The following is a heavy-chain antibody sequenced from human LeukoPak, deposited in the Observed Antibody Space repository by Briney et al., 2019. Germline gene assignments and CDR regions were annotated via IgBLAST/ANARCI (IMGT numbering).Heavy chain of an antibody. CDR2: ITSDGSST. CDR1: GFTFSSYW. Sequence: AGGSLRLSCAASGFTFSSYWMHWVRQAPGKGLVWVSRITSDGSSTNYADSVKGRFTISRDNAKNSLYLQMNSLRAEDTALYYCARDLLRFGELWENWFDPWGQGTLVTVSS. J-gene: IGHJ5*02. D-gene: IGHD3-10*01. V-gene: IGHV3-74*01. CDR3: ARDLLRFGELWENWFDP.